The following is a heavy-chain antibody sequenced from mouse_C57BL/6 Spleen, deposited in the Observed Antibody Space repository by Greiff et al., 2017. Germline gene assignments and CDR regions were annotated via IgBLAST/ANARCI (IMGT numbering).Heavy chain of an antibody. V-gene: IGHV7-3*01. J-gene: IGHJ4*01. CDR2: IRNKANGYTT. Sequence: EVQRVESGGGLVQPGGSLSLSCAASGFTFTDYYMSWVRQPPGKALEWLGFIRNKANGYTTEYSASVKGRFTISRDNSQSNLYLQMNALRAEDSATYNCARYNYGSSYRAMDDWSQGTSVTVSS. CDR3: ARYNYGSSYRAMDD. CDR1: GFTFTDYY. D-gene: IGHD1-1*01.